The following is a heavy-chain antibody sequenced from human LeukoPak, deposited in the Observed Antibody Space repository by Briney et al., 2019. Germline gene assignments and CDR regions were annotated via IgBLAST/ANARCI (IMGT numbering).Heavy chain of an antibody. CDR2: ISGSGGST. CDR1: GFTFSSNA. V-gene: IGHV3-23*01. J-gene: IGHJ6*02. Sequence: GGSLRLSCAASGFTFSSNAMSWVRQAPGKGLEWVSAISGSGGSTYYADSVKGRFTISRDNSKSTLNLQMNSLRAEDTAVYYCARSHPWGMNYYYYYGMDVWGQGPTVTVSS. D-gene: IGHD2-8*02. CDR3: ARSHPWGMNYYYYYGMDV.